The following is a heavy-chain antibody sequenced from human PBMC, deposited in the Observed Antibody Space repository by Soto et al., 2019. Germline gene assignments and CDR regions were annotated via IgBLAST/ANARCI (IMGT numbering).Heavy chain of an antibody. D-gene: IGHD3-3*01. CDR1: GYTFTSYG. CDR2: ISAYNGNT. Sequence: RASVKVSCKASGYTFTSYGISWVRQAPGQGLEWMGWISAYNGNTNYAQKLQGRVTMTTDTSTSTAYMELRSLRSDDTAVYYCARDRSYYDFWSGYYSSGWGDAFDIWGQGTMVTVSS. J-gene: IGHJ3*02. V-gene: IGHV1-18*01. CDR3: ARDRSYYDFWSGYYSSGWGDAFDI.